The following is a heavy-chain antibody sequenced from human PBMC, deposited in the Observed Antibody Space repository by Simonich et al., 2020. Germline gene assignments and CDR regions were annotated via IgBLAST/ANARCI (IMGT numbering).Heavy chain of an antibody. V-gene: IGHV3-23*01. CDR1: GFTFSSYA. J-gene: IGHJ3*02. CDR2: ISGSGGST. Sequence: GGGSVQPGGSLRLSCAASGFTFSSYAMSWVRQAPGKGLEWVSAISGSGGSTYYADSVKGRFTISRDNSKNTLYLQMNSLRAEDTAVYYCAKDLGERITMIVVVIDAFDIWGQGTMVTVSS. D-gene: IGHD3-22*01. CDR3: AKDLGERITMIVVVIDAFDI.